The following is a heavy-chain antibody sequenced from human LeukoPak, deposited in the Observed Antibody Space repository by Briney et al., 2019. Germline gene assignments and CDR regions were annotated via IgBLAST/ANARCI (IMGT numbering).Heavy chain of an antibody. CDR3: ARGIFGVVTPDAFDI. CDR1: GGSISSGGYC. Sequence: SETLSLTCTVSGGSISSGGYCWSWIRQNPGKGLEWIGFIYYSGNTYYNPSLKSRVTISVDTSKNQFSLKLSSVTAADTAVYYCARGIFGVVTPDAFDIWGQGTMVTVSS. D-gene: IGHD3-3*02. CDR2: IYYSGNT. V-gene: IGHV4-30-4*08. J-gene: IGHJ3*02.